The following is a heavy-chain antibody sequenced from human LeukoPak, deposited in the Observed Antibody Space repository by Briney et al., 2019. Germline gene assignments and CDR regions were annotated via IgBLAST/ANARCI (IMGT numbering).Heavy chain of an antibody. V-gene: IGHV3-23*01. J-gene: IGHJ4*02. CDR3: AREYSSSSGRSFDY. Sequence: GGSLRLSCAASGFTFSSYAMSWVRQAPGKGLEWVSSISGSGNRTYYADSVKGRFTISRDNSKNTLFLQMNSLRAEDTAVYYCAREYSSSSGRSFDYWGQGTLVTVSS. CDR1: GFTFSSYA. D-gene: IGHD6-6*01. CDR2: ISGSGNRT.